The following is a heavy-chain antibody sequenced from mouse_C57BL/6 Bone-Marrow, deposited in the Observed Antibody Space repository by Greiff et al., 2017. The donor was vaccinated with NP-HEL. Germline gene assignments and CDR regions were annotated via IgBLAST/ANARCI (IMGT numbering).Heavy chain of an antibody. V-gene: IGHV14-4*01. CDR1: GFNIKDDY. CDR2: IDPENGDT. D-gene: IGHD1-1*01. J-gene: IGHJ4*01. Sequence: EVKLVESGAELVRPGASVKLSCTASGFNIKDDYMHWVKQRPEPGLEWIGWIDPENGDTEYASKFQGQATITADTSSNTAYLQLSRLTSEATAVSYCTNGGTTVVAHYYARDYWGQGTSVTVSS. CDR3: TNGGTTVVAHYYARDY.